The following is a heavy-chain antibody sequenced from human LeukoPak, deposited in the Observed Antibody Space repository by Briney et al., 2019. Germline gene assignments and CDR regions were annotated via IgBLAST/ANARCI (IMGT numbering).Heavy chain of an antibody. CDR3: APLYSSSPFDY. V-gene: IGHV3-21*01. D-gene: IGHD6-13*01. Sequence: GGSLRLSCASSGFTFSSYSMNWVRQAPGKGLEWVSSISSSSYIYYADSVKGRFTISRDNAKNSLYLQMNSLRAEDTAVYYCAPLYSSSPFDYWGQGTLVTVSS. CDR2: ISSSSYI. CDR1: GFTFSSYS. J-gene: IGHJ4*02.